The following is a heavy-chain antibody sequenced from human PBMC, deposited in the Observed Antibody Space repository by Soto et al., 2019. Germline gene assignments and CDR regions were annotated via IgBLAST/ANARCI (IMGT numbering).Heavy chain of an antibody. CDR1: GGSISSYY. Sequence: QVQLKESGPGLVTPSETLSLTCTVSGGSISSYYWSWIRQPAGKGLEWIGRIYTSGSTNYNPSLTSRVTMSVDTSKNQFSLKLSSVTASETAVYYCAGRLRFLEWLAFDIWGQGTMVTVSS. V-gene: IGHV4-4*07. D-gene: IGHD3-3*01. CDR3: AGRLRFLEWLAFDI. CDR2: IYTSGST. J-gene: IGHJ3*02.